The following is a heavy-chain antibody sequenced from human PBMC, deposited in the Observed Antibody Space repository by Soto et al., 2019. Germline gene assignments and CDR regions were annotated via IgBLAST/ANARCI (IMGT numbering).Heavy chain of an antibody. J-gene: IGHJ6*02. CDR3: ARDGGFYYGMDV. V-gene: IGHV4-59*01. CDR2: IYYSGST. CDR1: GGSISSYY. Sequence: SETLSLTCTVSGGSISSYYWSWIRQPPGKGLEWIGYIYYSGSTNYNPSLKSRVTISVDTSKNQFSLKLSFVIVADTAVYYCARDGGFYYGMDVWGQGTTVTVS. D-gene: IGHD3-3*01.